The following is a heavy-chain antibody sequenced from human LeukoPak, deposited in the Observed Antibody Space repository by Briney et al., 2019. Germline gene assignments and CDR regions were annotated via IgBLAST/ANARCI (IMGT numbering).Heavy chain of an antibody. V-gene: IGHV3-49*04. D-gene: IGHD3-22*01. CDR3: TRGLIWGYYPQAFDY. Sequence: GGSLRLSCTASGFTFGDYAMSWVRQAPGKGLEWVGFIRSKAYGGTTEYAASVKGRFTISRDDSRSIAYLQMNSLKTEDTAVYYCTRGLIWGYYPQAFDYWGQGTLVTVSS. CDR1: GFTFGDYA. CDR2: IRSKAYGGTT. J-gene: IGHJ4*02.